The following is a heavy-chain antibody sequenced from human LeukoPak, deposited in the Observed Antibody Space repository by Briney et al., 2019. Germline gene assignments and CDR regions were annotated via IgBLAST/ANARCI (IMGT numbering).Heavy chain of an antibody. Sequence: PSETLSLTCTVSGGPISNYYWSWIRQTPGKGLEWIGYIYYSGSTNYNPSLKSRVTISVDTSSNQFSLKLNSVTAADTAVYYCARRAYGSGSFNRYHFDYWGQGTLVAVSS. D-gene: IGHD3-10*01. CDR2: IYYSGST. CDR3: ARRAYGSGSFNRYHFDY. J-gene: IGHJ4*02. CDR1: GGPISNYY. V-gene: IGHV4-59*08.